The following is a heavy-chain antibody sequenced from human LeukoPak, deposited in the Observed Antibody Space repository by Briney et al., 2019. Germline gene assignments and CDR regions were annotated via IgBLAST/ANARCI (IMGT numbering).Heavy chain of an antibody. D-gene: IGHD6-13*01. Sequence: SETLSLTCTVSGYSVCSGYYWGWVRRPPGKGLEWIGTIYPSGDTYYNPSLKSRVSISLDASKNQFSLKLTSVTAADTAVYYWAREGRDSSWYFVGDYWAREPGSPSPQ. CDR3: AREGRDSSWYFVGDY. CDR1: GYSVCSGYY. J-gene: IGHJ4*02. V-gene: IGHV4-38-2*02. CDR2: IYPSGDT.